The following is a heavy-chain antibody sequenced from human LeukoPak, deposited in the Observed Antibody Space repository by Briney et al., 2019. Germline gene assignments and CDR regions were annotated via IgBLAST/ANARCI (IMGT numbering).Heavy chain of an antibody. V-gene: IGHV4-34*01. Sequence: MTSETLSLTCAVYGGSFSGYYWSWIRQPPGKGLEWVGEINHSGSTNYNPSLKSRVTISVDTSKNQFSLKLSSVTAADTAVYYCARSTRVYGSGSYLAFGYWGQGTLVTVSS. CDR3: ARSTRVYGSGSYLAFGY. D-gene: IGHD3-10*01. CDR1: GGSFSGYY. CDR2: INHSGST. J-gene: IGHJ4*02.